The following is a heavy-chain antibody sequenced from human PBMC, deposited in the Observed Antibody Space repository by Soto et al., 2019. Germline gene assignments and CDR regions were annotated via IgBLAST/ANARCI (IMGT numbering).Heavy chain of an antibody. CDR1: GFTFRSYA. CDR2: ISYDGTNK. J-gene: IGHJ4*02. Sequence: QVQLVESGGGVVQPGRSLRLSCAASGFTFRSYAMDWVRQAPGKGLEWVAVISYDGTNKYYADSVKGRFTISRDNSKNTLALQMNSLRTEDTAVYYCARGDSNSWSDYGGQGTLVTVSS. CDR3: ARGDSNSWSDY. V-gene: IGHV3-30*01. D-gene: IGHD6-13*01.